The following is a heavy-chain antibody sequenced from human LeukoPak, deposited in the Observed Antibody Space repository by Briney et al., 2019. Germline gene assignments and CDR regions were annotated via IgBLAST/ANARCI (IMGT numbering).Heavy chain of an antibody. J-gene: IGHJ5*02. V-gene: IGHV4-34*01. Sequence: SETLSLTCAVYGGSFSGYYWSWIRQPPGKGLEWIGEINHSGSTNYNPSLKSRVTISVDTSKNQFSLKLSSVTAADTAVYYCARGPYSSASFFPRENWFDPGGQGTLVTVSS. CDR1: GGSFSGYY. CDR2: INHSGST. CDR3: ARGPYSSASFFPRENWFDP. D-gene: IGHD6-6*01.